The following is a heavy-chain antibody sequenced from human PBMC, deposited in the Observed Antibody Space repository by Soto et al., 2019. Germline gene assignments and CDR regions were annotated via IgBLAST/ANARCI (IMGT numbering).Heavy chain of an antibody. D-gene: IGHD3-10*01. J-gene: IGHJ4*02. CDR3: AKDRGRLVRGVILDF. CDR2: VSADATTT. V-gene: IGHV3-23*01. Sequence: LRLSCAASGFTFTSYAMTWVRQAPGRGLEWVSTVSADATTTYYADSVKGRFTISRDNSKNTVSLEMKSLTVEDTALYYCAKDRGRLVRGVILDFWGQGALVTVSS. CDR1: GFTFTSYA.